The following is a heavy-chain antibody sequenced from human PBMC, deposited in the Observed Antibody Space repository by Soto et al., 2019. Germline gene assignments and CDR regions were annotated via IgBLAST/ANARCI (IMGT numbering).Heavy chain of an antibody. CDR3: ARRLAYCSGGSCYRSPRPFDY. V-gene: IGHV1-8*01. J-gene: IGHJ4*02. CDR1: GYTFTSYD. D-gene: IGHD2-15*01. CDR2: MNPNSGNT. Sequence: GASVEVSCKASGYTFTSYDINWVRQATGQRLEWMGWMNPNSGNTGYAQKFQGRVTMTRNTSISTAYMELSSLRSEDTAVYYCARRLAYCSGGSCYRSPRPFDYWGQGTLVTVSS.